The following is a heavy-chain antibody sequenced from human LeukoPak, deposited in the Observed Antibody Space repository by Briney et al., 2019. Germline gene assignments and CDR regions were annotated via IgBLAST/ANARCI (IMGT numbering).Heavy chain of an antibody. CDR1: GFTFSSYE. CDR2: ISRGSSTI. D-gene: IGHD2-21*02. Sequence: GGSLRLSCAASGFTFSSYEMNWVRQAPGKGLEWVSYISRGSSTIYYADFVKGRFTISRDNAKNSLYLQMNSLRDEDTAVYYCARECGADCYPWFDPWGQGTLVTVSS. CDR3: ARECGADCYPWFDP. V-gene: IGHV3-48*02. J-gene: IGHJ5*02.